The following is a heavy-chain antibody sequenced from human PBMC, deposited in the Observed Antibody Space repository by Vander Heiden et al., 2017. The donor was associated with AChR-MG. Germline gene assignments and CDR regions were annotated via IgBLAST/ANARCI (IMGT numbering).Heavy chain of an antibody. J-gene: IGHJ4*02. D-gene: IGHD6-13*01. CDR3: AKDRSRYTVGDD. CDR2: VSATGGSK. CDR1: GFTFSSYA. Sequence: VQLLESGGGLVQPGGSLRRSCAASGFTFSSYAISWVRQAPGKGLEWVSAVSATGGSKYYADSMRGRFTVSKDISKNTTYLQMDSLGAEDTAVYYCAKDRSRYTVGDDWGQGTLVTVSS. V-gene: IGHV3-23*01.